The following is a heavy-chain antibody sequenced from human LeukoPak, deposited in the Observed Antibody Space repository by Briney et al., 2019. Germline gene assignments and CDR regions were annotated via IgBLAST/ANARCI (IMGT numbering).Heavy chain of an antibody. V-gene: IGHV2-5*02. CDR3: AHGGTYYYDSRGYRFDY. D-gene: IGHD3-22*01. CDR1: GFSLSTSGVG. CDR2: IYWDDDK. J-gene: IGHJ4*02. Sequence: SGPTLVNPTQTLTLTCTFSGFSLSTSGVGVGWIRQPPGKALEWLALIYWDDDKRYSPSLKSRLTITKDTSKNQVVLTMTNMDPVDTATYYCAHGGTYYYDSRGYRFDYWGQGTLVTVSS.